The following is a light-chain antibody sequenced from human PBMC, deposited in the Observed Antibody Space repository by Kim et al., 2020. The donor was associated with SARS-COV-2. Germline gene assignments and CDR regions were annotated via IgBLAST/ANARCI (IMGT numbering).Light chain of an antibody. CDR1: QSVTSNY. V-gene: IGKV3-20*01. CDR3: QQYGSSPAT. CDR2: GAS. J-gene: IGKJ1*01. Sequence: PGERATLSCRASQSVTSNYLAWYQQKPGQAPRLLIYGASNRATGIPDRFSGSGSGTDFTLTISRLEPEDFAVYYCQQYGSSPATFGQGTKVDIK.